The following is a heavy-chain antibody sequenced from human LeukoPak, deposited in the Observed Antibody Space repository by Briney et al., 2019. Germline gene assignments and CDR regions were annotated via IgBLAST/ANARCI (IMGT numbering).Heavy chain of an antibody. Sequence: GGSLRLSCAASGFTFSSYAMRWVRQAPGKGLEWVSAISGSGGSTYYADSVKGRFTISRDNSKNTLYLQMNSLRAEDTAVYYCAKDSYGGNSPYWGQGTLVTVSS. V-gene: IGHV3-23*01. CDR3: AKDSYGGNSPY. CDR1: GFTFSSYA. D-gene: IGHD4-23*01. CDR2: ISGSGGST. J-gene: IGHJ4*02.